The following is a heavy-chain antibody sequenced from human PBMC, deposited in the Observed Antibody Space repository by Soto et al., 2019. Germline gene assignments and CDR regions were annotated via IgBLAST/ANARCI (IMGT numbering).Heavy chain of an antibody. CDR1: GISVSTSDYY. V-gene: IGHV4-39*01. J-gene: IGHJ4*02. Sequence: SETLSLTCTVSGISVSTSDYYWGWVRQPPGKGLDWIGNIYYSGSTFYNPSLRSRVTLSVDTSKNQFSLRLDSVTAADTAVYFCAGFVVPASRNSDFNYWGQGTLVTVSS. CDR3: AGFVVPASRNSDFNY. D-gene: IGHD2-15*01. CDR2: IYYSGST.